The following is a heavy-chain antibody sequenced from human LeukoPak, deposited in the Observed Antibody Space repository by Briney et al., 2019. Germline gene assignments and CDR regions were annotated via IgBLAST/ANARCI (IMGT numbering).Heavy chain of an antibody. V-gene: IGHV3-48*04. CDR2: ISRSAT. J-gene: IGHJ4*02. D-gene: IGHD6-13*01. Sequence: PGGSLRLSCAASGFTFSGFSMNWVRQAPGKGLEWVSYISRSATEDSVKGRFTISRDNAKNSLYLQMNSLRAEDTAVYYCARGTIAAAGYYYFDYWGQGTQVTVSS. CDR1: GFTFSGFS. CDR3: ARGTIAAAGYYYFDY.